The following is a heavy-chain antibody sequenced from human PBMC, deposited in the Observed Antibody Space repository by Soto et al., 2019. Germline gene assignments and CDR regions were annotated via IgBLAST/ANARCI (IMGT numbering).Heavy chain of an antibody. CDR3: ARARGPYAPPTTGYCMDV. V-gene: IGHV3-30-3*01. CDR1: GFTFSSYA. CDR2: ISFDGSNK. D-gene: IGHD2-8*01. Sequence: QVQLVESGGGVVQPGRSLILSCAASGFTFSSYAMHWVRQAPGKGLEWVAVISFDGSNKYYADSVKGRFTISRDNSKNTLYLQMNSLRAEDTAVYYCARARGPYAPPTTGYCMDVWGQGTTVTVSS. J-gene: IGHJ6*02.